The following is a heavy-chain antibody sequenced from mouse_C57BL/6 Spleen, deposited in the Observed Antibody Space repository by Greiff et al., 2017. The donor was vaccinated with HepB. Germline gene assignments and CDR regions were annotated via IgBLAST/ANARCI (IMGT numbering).Heavy chain of an antibody. CDR2: ISSGSSTI. D-gene: IGHD2-4*01. Sequence: EVQVVESGGGLVKPGGSLKLSCAASGFTFSDYGMHWVRQAPEKGLEWVAYISSGSSTIYYADTVKGRFTISRDNAKNTLFLQMTSLRSEDTAMYSCEGGDYDRYYAMDYWGQGTSVTVSS. CDR3: EGGDYDRYYAMDY. J-gene: IGHJ4*01. CDR1: GFTFSDYG. V-gene: IGHV5-17*01.